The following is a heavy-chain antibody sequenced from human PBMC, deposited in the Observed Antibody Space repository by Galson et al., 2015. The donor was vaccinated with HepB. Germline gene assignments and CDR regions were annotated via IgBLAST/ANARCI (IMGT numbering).Heavy chain of an antibody. J-gene: IGHJ6*02. CDR3: ARDRPGVRGVNRAGSYGMDV. D-gene: IGHD3-10*01. Sequence: SLRLSCAASGFTFSSYSMNWVRQAPGKGLEWVSYISSSSSTIYYADSVKGRFTISRDNAKNSLYLQMNSLRAEDTAVYYCARDRPGVRGVNRAGSYGMDVWGQGTTVTVSS. V-gene: IGHV3-48*01. CDR1: GFTFSSYS. CDR2: ISSSSSTI.